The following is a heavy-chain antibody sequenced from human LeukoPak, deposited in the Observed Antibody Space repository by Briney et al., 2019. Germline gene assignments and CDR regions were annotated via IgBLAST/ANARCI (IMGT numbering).Heavy chain of an antibody. Sequence: SETLSLTCAVYGGSFSGYYWSWIRQPPGKGLEWIGEINHSGSTNYNPSLKSRVTISVDTSKNHFSLKLSSVTAADTAVYYCARDNVVGVTKDAFDIWGQGSMVTVSS. CDR3: ARDNVVGVTKDAFDI. J-gene: IGHJ3*02. CDR2: INHSGST. CDR1: GGSFSGYY. D-gene: IGHD1-26*01. V-gene: IGHV4-34*01.